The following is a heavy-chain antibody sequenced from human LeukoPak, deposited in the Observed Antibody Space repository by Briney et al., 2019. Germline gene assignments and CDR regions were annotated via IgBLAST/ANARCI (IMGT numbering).Heavy chain of an antibody. CDR2: ISGSGGST. CDR1: GFNFRAYW. J-gene: IGHJ4*02. V-gene: IGHV3-23*01. Sequence: GGSLRLSCTTSGFNFRAYWMGWVRQAPGKGLEWVSAISGSGGSTYYADSVKGRFTISRDNSKNTLYLQMNSLRAEDTAVYYCAKGGYSYGYDYWGQGTLVTVSS. D-gene: IGHD5-18*01. CDR3: AKGGYSYGYDY.